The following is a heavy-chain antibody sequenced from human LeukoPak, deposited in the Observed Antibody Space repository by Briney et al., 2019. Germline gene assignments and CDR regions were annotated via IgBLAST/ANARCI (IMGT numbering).Heavy chain of an antibody. Sequence: PGGSLRLSCAASGFTFSSSAMSWVRQATGEGLEWVSTITNSGDSTYYADSVKGRFTISRDNSKNTVYLQVNSLRADDTAVYYCAKDASCSNWGQGTLVTVSS. CDR2: ITNSGDST. J-gene: IGHJ4*02. V-gene: IGHV3-23*01. D-gene: IGHD3-10*02. CDR1: GFTFSSSA. CDR3: AKDASCSN.